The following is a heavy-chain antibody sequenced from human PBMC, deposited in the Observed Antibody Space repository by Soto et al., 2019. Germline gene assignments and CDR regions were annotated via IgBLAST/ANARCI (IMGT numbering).Heavy chain of an antibody. Sequence: QVQLVQSGAEVKKPGSSVKVSCKASGGTFSSYAISWVRQAPGQGLEWMGGIIPIFGTANYAQKFQGRVTITADESTSTAYRELSSLRSEDTAVYYCARGDRGGGRLPLRYGMDVWGQGTTVTVSS. CDR1: GGTFSSYA. V-gene: IGHV1-69*12. CDR2: IIPIFGTA. CDR3: ARGDRGGGRLPLRYGMDV. J-gene: IGHJ6*02. D-gene: IGHD3-10*01.